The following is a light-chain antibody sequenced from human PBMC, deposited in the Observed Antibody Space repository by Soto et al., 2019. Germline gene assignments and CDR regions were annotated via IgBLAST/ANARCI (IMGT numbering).Light chain of an antibody. J-gene: IGKJ1*01. CDR1: QSVSSN. CDR3: QQYNNWPPLT. V-gene: IGKV3-15*01. CDR2: GAS. Sequence: EIVMTQSPATLSVSPGERATLSCRASQSVSSNLACYQQKPGQAPRLLIYGASTRATGIPARFNGSGSGTEFTLTISSLQSEDFAVYYCQQYNNWPPLTFGQGTKVEIK.